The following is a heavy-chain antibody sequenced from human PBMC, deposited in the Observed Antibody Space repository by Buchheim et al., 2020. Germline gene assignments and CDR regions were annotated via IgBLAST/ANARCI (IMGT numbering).Heavy chain of an antibody. CDR1: GFTVSSNY. V-gene: IGHV3-66*02. Sequence: EVQLVESGGGLVQPGGSLRLSCAASGFTVSSNYMSWVRQAPGKGLEWVSVIYSGGSTYYADSVKGRFTISRDNSKNTLYLQMNSLRAEDTAVYYWARESVVRLRYGMDVWGQGTT. D-gene: IGHD2-21*01. J-gene: IGHJ6*02. CDR3: ARESVVRLRYGMDV. CDR2: IYSGGST.